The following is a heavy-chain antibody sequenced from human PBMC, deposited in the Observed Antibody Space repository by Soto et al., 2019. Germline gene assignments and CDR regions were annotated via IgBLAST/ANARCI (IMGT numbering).Heavy chain of an antibody. Sequence: GGSLRLSCAASGFTFSTYWMHWVRQAPGKGLVWVSRINSGGSSTKYADSVQGRFTISRESAKNTLYLQMNSLRAEDTAVYYCARGSPSHFDYWGQGTLVTVSS. J-gene: IGHJ4*02. CDR3: ARGSPSHFDY. CDR2: INSGGSST. V-gene: IGHV3-74*01. CDR1: GFTFSTYW.